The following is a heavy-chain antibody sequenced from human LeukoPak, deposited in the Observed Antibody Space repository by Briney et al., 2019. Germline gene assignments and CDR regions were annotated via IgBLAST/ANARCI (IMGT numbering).Heavy chain of an antibody. CDR1: GYSFTGYY. CDR3: ARTQQLVLRSPLDP. V-gene: IGHV1-2*02. D-gene: IGHD6-13*01. Sequence: ASVKVSCKASGYSFTGYYMHWVRQAPGQGLEWMGWINPYSGGTNYAQKFQGRVTMTRDTSISTAYMELSRLRSDDTAVYYCARTQQLVLRSPLDPWGQGTLVTVSS. CDR2: INPYSGGT. J-gene: IGHJ5*02.